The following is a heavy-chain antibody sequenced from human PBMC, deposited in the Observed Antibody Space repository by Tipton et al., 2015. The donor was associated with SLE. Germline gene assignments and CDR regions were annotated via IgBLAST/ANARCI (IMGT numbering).Heavy chain of an antibody. D-gene: IGHD2-21*01. J-gene: IGHJ4*02. V-gene: IGHV4-34*01. CDR1: GGSFSGYY. CDR3: ASQGFCGGDCYSDY. Sequence: TLSLTCAVYGGSFSGYYWSWIRQPPGKGLEWIGEIHHSGSTKYNPSLKSRVTISLDTSKNQFSLKLSSVTAADTAVYYCASQGFCGGDCYSDYWGQGTLVTVSS. CDR2: IHHSGST.